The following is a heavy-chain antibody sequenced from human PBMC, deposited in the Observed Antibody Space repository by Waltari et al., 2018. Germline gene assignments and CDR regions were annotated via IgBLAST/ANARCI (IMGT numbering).Heavy chain of an antibody. CDR3: ARDYDFWSGYYYYYYYGMDV. CDR2: IYTSGGT. J-gene: IGHJ6*02. V-gene: IGHV4-4*07. D-gene: IGHD3-3*01. Sequence: QVQLQESGPGLVKPSETLSLTCTVSGGSISSYYWSWIRQPAGKGLEWIGRIYTSGGTNYTRSRKSRVTMSVDTSKNQFSLKLSSVTAADTAVYYCARDYDFWSGYYYYYYYGMDVWGQGTTVTVSS. CDR1: GGSISSYY.